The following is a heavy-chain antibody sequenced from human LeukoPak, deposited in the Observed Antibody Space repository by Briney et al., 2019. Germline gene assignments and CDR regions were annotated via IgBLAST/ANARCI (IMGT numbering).Heavy chain of an antibody. D-gene: IGHD5-24*01. CDR1: GGSISSGSYY. V-gene: IGHV4-61*02. CDR2: IYTSGST. J-gene: IGHJ4*02. CDR3: ARGFQETATITGFNY. Sequence: SETLSLTCTVSGGSISSGSYYWSWIRQPAGKGLEWIGRIYTSGSTNYNPSLKSRVTISVDTSKNQFSLKLSSVTAADTAVYYCARGFQETATITGFNYWGQGILVTVSS.